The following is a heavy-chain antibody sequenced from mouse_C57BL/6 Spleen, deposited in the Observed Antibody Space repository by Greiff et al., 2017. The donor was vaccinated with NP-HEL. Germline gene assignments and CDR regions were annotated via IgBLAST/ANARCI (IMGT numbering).Heavy chain of an antibody. CDR1: GYTFTSYW. CDR2: IDPSDSYT. J-gene: IGHJ4*01. Sequence: QVHVKQPGAELVMPGASVKLSCKASGYTFTSYWMHWVKQRPGQGLEWIGEIDPSDSYTNYNQKFKGKSTLTVDKSSSTAYMQLSSLTSEDSAVYYCARWYYGNYDAMDYWGQGTSVTVSS. V-gene: IGHV1-69*01. D-gene: IGHD2-1*01. CDR3: ARWYYGNYDAMDY.